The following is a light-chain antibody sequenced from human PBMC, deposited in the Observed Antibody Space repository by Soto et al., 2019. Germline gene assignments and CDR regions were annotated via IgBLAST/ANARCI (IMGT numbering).Light chain of an antibody. CDR2: DVT. Sequence: QSLLTQPASVSGSPGKSFTISCTGTSTDVGGHYYVSWYQHHPGKAPKLIIYDVTDRPSGVSHRFSASKSGNTASLTISRLQTEDEAYYYCTSYKSTRSYVDFGGGTKVTVL. V-gene: IGLV2-14*01. CDR1: STDVGGHYY. J-gene: IGLJ2*01. CDR3: TSYKSTRSYVD.